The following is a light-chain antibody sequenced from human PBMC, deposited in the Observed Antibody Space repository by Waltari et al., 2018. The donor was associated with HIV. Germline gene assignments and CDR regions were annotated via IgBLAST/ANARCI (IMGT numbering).Light chain of an antibody. V-gene: IGLV2-14*03. CDR3: SSYTGSSTLGV. CDR1: SSDVGHYNY. CDR2: DVS. J-gene: IGLJ1*01. Sequence: QSALTQPASVSGSPGQSITISCTRTSSDVGHYNYVSWYQQHPDKAPKLIIYDVSTRPSGISDRFSGSKSGNTASLTISGLQGEDEADYFCSSYTGSSTLGVFGTGTRVTVL.